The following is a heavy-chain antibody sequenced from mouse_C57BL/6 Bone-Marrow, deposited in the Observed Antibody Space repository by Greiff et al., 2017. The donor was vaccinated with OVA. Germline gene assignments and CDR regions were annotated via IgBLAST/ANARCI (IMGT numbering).Heavy chain of an antibody. CDR1: GYAFTNYL. V-gene: IGHV1-54*01. CDR2: INTGSGGT. Sequence: QVQLQQSGAELVRPGTSVKVSCKASGYAFTNYLIEWVKQRPGQGLEWIGVINTGSGGTNYNEKFKGKATLTADKSSSTVYMQLRSLTSEDSAVYFCARSTAYGGQGTLVTVSA. CDR3: ARSTAY. J-gene: IGHJ3*01.